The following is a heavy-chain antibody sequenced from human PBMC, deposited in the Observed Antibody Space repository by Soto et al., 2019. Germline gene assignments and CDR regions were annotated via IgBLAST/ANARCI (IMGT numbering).Heavy chain of an antibody. J-gene: IGHJ4*02. Sequence: PGGSLRLSCAASGFTFSDYYMSWIRQAPGKGLEWVSYISSSGSTIYYADSVKGRFTISRDNAKNSLYLQMNSLRAEDTAVYYCARSKVEDEDFWSGYYELDYWGQVNLVTVSS. V-gene: IGHV3-11*01. CDR1: GFTFSDYY. CDR2: ISSSGSTI. D-gene: IGHD3-3*01. CDR3: ARSKVEDEDFWSGYYELDY.